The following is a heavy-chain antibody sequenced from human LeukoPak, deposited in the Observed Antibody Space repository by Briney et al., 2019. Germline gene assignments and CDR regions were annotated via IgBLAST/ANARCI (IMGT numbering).Heavy chain of an antibody. V-gene: IGHV4-31*03. D-gene: IGHD2-15*01. CDR2: IYYSGST. Sequence: SQTLSLTCTASGGSISSCGYYWSWIRQHPGKGLEWIGYIYYSGSTYYNPSLKIRVTISVDTSKNKFYLKLSSVTAAETAVYYCARSCGFGVVVVADTDNWFDPWGQGTLVTVSS. J-gene: IGHJ5*02. CDR1: GGSISSCGYY. CDR3: ARSCGFGVVVVADTDNWFDP.